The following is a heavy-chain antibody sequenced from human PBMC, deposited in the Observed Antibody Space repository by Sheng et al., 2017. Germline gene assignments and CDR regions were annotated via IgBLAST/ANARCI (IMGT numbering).Heavy chain of an antibody. CDR1: GFTFSSYA. J-gene: IGHJ5*02. CDR3: ARDRVSSWWFDP. V-gene: IGHV3-30*01. CDR2: ISYDGSNK. Sequence: QVQLVESGGGVVQPGRSLRLSCAASGFTFSSYAMHWVRQAPGKGLEWVAVISYDGSNKYYADSVKGRFTISRDNSKNTLYLQMNSLRAEDTAVYYCARDRVSSWWFDPWGQGTLVT.